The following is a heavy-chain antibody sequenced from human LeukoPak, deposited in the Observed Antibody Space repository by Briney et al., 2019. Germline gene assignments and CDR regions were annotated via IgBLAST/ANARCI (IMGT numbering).Heavy chain of an antibody. V-gene: IGHV1-24*01. CDR1: GCTLSDLS. D-gene: IGHD3-16*01. CDR2: FDPEDGEK. J-gene: IGHJ4*02. CDR3: ATGPIDMIVDYLHY. Sequence: ASDKGYPKIYGCTLSDLSMHWVRPAPGKGLEWMGRFDPEDGEKIYAQRFQGRVTMTEDTSTDTAYMKLSSLRSEDTAVYYCATGPIDMIVDYLHYWGQGTLVTVSS.